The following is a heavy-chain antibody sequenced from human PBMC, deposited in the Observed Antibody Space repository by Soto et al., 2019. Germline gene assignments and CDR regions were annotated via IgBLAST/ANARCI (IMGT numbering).Heavy chain of an antibody. CDR3: ATTGRTAVTGTVLDN. CDR1: GGSVSSGDFF. D-gene: IGHD6-19*01. J-gene: IGHJ4*02. Sequence: SETLSLTCTVSGGSVSSGDFFWTWMRQSPGKALEYVGYIRSDGRTYYGPSLDSRVTISKDTSKNQFSLNLKSVIAADTAVYYCATTGRTAVTGTVLDNWGQRTLVTVSS. CDR2: IRSDGRT. V-gene: IGHV4-61*08.